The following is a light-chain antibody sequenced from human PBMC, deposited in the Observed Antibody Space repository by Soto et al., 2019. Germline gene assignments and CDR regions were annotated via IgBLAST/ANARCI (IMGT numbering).Light chain of an antibody. J-gene: IGKJ2*01. CDR3: HQYNSWPHS. V-gene: IGKV3-15*01. CDR1: QSISSD. CDR2: GAS. Sequence: ETVLTQSPAILSVSLGERATFSCRASQSISSDLAWYQQKPGQVPRLLIYGASTRATGIPARFSGSGSGTEFTLTISGLQSEDFAVYHCHQYNSWPHSFGQGTKLEI.